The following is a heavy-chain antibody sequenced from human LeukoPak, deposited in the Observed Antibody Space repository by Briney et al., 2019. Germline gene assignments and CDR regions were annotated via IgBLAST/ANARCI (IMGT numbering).Heavy chain of an antibody. J-gene: IGHJ5*02. Sequence: SETLSLTCTVSGGSITNYYWSWIRQPPGKGLEWIGYIYYTGSTNYNPSLKSRVTISVDMSKNQFSLKLSSVTAADTAVYYCTRKGEHYYDSGKLWPAWFDPWGQGTLVTVSS. V-gene: IGHV4-59*01. D-gene: IGHD3-10*01. CDR1: GGSITNYY. CDR3: TRKGEHYYDSGKLWPAWFDP. CDR2: IYYTGST.